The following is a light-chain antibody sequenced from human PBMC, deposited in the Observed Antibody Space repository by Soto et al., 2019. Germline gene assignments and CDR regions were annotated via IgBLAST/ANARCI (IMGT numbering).Light chain of an antibody. CDR2: AAS. CDR3: QESYTTPWT. V-gene: IGKV1-39*01. CDR1: KSISRY. Sequence: DITMTPSPSSLSASAGDSVTCPGRASKSISRYLNWYQQKPGKAPKLLIYAASSLQSGVPSRFSGSGSGTYFTLTISSLQPEDSATYYCQESYTTPWTFGQGTKVEIK. J-gene: IGKJ1*01.